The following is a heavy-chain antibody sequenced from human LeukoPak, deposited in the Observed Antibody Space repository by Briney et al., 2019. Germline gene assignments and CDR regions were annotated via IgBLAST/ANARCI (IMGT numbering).Heavy chain of an antibody. CDR1: GYIFTSYY. CDR3: ARALRTHYYGMDV. D-gene: IGHD3-3*01. J-gene: IGHJ6*02. CDR2: INPSGGST. Sequence: ASVKVSCKASGYIFTSYYMYWVRQTPGQGLEWMAIINPSGGSTSYAQKFQGRVTMTRDTSTSTVYMELSSLRSEDTAVYYCARALRTHYYGMDVWGQGTTVTVSS. V-gene: IGHV1-46*01.